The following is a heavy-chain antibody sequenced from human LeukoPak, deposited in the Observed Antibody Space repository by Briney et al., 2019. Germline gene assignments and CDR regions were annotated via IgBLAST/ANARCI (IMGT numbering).Heavy chain of an antibody. Sequence: SETLSLTCTVSGGSISGYYWSWIRQPPGKALEWIAYIDDSGDTNSNPSLKSRVTTSVDRSKNQLSLRLNSVTAADTAFCYWARHPPGLRYFDPWGQGTLVTVSS. J-gene: IGHJ5*02. CDR1: GGSISGYY. V-gene: IGHV4-59*08. CDR2: IDDSGDT. CDR3: ARHPPGLRYFDP. D-gene: IGHD3-9*01.